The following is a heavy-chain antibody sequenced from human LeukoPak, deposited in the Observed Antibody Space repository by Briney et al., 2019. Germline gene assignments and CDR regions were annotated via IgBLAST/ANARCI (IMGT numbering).Heavy chain of an antibody. Sequence: KRGEALKISCKGSGYSFTSYWIGWVRQMPGKGLEWMGIIYPGDSDTRYSPSFQGQVTISADNSISTAYLQWSSLKASDTAMYYCARQAGWFGEFPIDYWGQGTLVTVSS. CDR1: GYSFTSYW. J-gene: IGHJ4*02. CDR3: ARQAGWFGEFPIDY. CDR2: IYPGDSDT. D-gene: IGHD3-10*01. V-gene: IGHV5-51*01.